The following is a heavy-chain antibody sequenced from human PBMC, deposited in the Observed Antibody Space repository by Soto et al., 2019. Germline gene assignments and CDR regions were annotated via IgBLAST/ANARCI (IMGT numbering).Heavy chain of an antibody. CDR2: ISSSSSTI. CDR3: ARDKEVTVGDWKTLRYYYNYGMDV. Sequence: EVQLVESGGGLVQPGGSLRLSCAASGFSFSSYSMNWVRQAPGKGLESVSYISSSSSTIYYADSVKGRFTISRDNAKSSLYLQMNSLRDEDTAVYYCARDKEVTVGDWKTLRYYYNYGMDVWGQGTTVTVSS. V-gene: IGHV3-48*02. CDR1: GFSFSSYS. J-gene: IGHJ6*02. D-gene: IGHD2-21*02.